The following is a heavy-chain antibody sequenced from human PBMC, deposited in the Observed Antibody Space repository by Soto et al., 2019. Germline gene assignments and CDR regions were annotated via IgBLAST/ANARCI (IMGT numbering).Heavy chain of an antibody. J-gene: IGHJ4*02. V-gene: IGHV4-59*01. CDR3: ASVTFAGIVLAH. Sequence: ERLTRTGPFSAGSLSKYYWTWIRQPPGKGLEWIGYIYFNGNTKYNPSLEGRLTISIDTSKKEFSLKLTSVTAADAAVYYCASVTFAGIVLAHWGRGTMVTVS. CDR2: IYFNGNT. D-gene: IGHD2-8*02. CDR1: AGSLSKYY.